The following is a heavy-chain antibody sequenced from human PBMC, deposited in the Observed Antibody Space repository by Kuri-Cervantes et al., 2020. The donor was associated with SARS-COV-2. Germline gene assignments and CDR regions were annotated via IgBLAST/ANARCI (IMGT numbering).Heavy chain of an antibody. Sequence: GESLKISCAASGFTFSACGMHWVRQAPGKGLEWVALISYDGGIQYYSDSVKGRFTISRDNSQKTLFLQLNSLRAEDTAVYFCAKDRRWVGAEKYYFDYWGQGTLVTVSS. CDR3: AKDRRWVGAEKYYFDY. J-gene: IGHJ4*02. V-gene: IGHV3-30*18. CDR2: ISYDGGIQ. D-gene: IGHD1-26*01. CDR1: GFTFSACG.